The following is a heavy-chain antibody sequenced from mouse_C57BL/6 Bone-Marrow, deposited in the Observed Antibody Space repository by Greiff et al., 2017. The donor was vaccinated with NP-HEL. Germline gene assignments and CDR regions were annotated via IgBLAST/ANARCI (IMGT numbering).Heavy chain of an antibody. CDR3: ARQRVKRYFDV. CDR2: ISNLAYSI. Sequence: EVQGVESGGGLVQPGGSLKLSCAASGFTFSDYGMAWVRQAPRKGPEWVAFISNLAYSIYYADTVTGRFTISRENAKNTLYLEMSSLRSEDTAMYYCARQRVKRYFDVWGTGTTVTVSS. CDR1: GFTFSDYG. D-gene: IGHD2-5*01. V-gene: IGHV5-15*01. J-gene: IGHJ1*03.